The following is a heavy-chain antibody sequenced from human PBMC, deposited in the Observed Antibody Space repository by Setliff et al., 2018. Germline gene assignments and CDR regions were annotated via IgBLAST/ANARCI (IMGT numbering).Heavy chain of an antibody. J-gene: IGHJ4*02. D-gene: IGHD3-16*01. CDR2: IYYSGST. CDR1: GGSISSGGYY. V-gene: IGHV4-31*11. CDR3: ARAITSKYYFEY. Sequence: NPSETLSLTCALSGGSISSGGYYWSWIRQHPGKGLEWIGYIYYSGSTYYNPSLKSRVTISVDTSKNQFSLKLSSVTAADTAVYYCARAITSKYYFEYWGQGTLVTVSS.